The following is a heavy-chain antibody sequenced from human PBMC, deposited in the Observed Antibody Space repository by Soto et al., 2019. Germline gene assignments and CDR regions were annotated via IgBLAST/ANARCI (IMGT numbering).Heavy chain of an antibody. V-gene: IGHV4-61*01. D-gene: IGHD3-3*01. CDR1: GGSVSSGSYY. CDR3: ARDGVYDFWCSYYGDYYYGMDV. J-gene: IGHJ6*02. CDR2: IYYSGST. Sequence: LSLTCTVSGGSVSSGSYYWSWIRQPPGKGLEWIGYIYYSGSTNYNPSLKSRVTISVDTSKNQFSLKLSSVTAADTAVYYCARDGVYDFWCSYYGDYYYGMDVWGQGTTVTVSS.